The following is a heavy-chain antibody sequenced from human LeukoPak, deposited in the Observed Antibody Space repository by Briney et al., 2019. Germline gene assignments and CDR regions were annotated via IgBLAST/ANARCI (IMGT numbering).Heavy chain of an antibody. Sequence: AGGSLRLSCAASGFTFSSYEMNWVRQAPGKGLEWVSYISSSGSTIYYADSVKGRFTISRDNAKNSLYLQMNSLRAEDTAVYYCARHLRWLDNYNWFDPWGQGTLVTVSS. D-gene: IGHD6-19*01. CDR3: ARHLRWLDNYNWFDP. CDR2: ISSSGSTI. V-gene: IGHV3-48*03. J-gene: IGHJ5*02. CDR1: GFTFSSYE.